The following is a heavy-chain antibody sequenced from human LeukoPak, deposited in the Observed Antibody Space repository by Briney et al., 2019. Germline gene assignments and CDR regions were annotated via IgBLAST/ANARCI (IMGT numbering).Heavy chain of an antibody. J-gene: IGHJ4*02. D-gene: IGHD3-10*01. Sequence: GASVKVSCKASGSTFTSYGISWVRQAPGQELEWMGWISAYNGNTNYAQKLQGRVAMTTDTSTSTAYMELRSLRSDDTAVYYCARDAGFGSGSYFPFDYWGQGTLVTVSS. CDR3: ARDAGFGSGSYFPFDY. CDR1: GSTFTSYG. V-gene: IGHV1-18*01. CDR2: ISAYNGNT.